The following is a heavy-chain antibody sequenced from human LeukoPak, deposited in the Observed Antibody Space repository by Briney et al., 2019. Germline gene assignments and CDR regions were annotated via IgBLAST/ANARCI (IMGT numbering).Heavy chain of an antibody. Sequence: PGGSLRLSCAASGFTFSSFVMNWVREAPGRGLEWVSFITESGGSTFYADSVKGRFTIPRDNSKNTFYLHMNSLRAEDTAVYYCARRNGGNGFDIWGQGTMVTVSS. CDR2: ITESGGST. D-gene: IGHD2-8*01. V-gene: IGHV3-23*01. J-gene: IGHJ3*02. CDR3: ARRNGGNGFDI. CDR1: GFTFSSFV.